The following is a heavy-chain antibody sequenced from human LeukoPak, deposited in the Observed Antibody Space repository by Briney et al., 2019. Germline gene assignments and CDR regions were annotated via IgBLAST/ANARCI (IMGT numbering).Heavy chain of an antibody. CDR1: GNTFTAYY. V-gene: IGHV1-18*01. D-gene: IGHD6-19*01. CDR2: ISAYSGNT. CDR3: ARGDGSGWPNFDY. J-gene: IGHJ4*02. Sequence: ASVKVSCKASGNTFTAYYIHWVRQAPGQGLEWMGWISAYSGNTNYAQKVQGRVTMTTHTSTSTAYMELRSLRSDDAAVYYCARGDGSGWPNFDYWGQGTLVTVSS.